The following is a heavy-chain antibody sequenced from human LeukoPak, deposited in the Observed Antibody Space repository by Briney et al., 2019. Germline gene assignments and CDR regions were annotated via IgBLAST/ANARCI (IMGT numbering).Heavy chain of an antibody. V-gene: IGHV1-2*02. CDR3: ARQWLVSPVGFDP. J-gene: IGHJ5*02. CDR1: GYTFTGYY. D-gene: IGHD6-19*01. Sequence: ASVKVSCKASGYTFTGYYMHWVRQAPGQGLEWMGWINPNSGGTNYAQKFQGGVTMTRDTSISTAYMELSRLRSDDTAVYYCARQWLVSPVGFDPWGQGTLVTVSS. CDR2: INPNSGGT.